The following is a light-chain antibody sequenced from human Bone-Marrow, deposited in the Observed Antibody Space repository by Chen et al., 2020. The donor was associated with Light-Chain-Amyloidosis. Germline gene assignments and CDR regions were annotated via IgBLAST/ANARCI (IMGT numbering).Light chain of an antibody. V-gene: IGLV3-25*03. CDR1: DLPTKY. CDR3: QSADSSGTYEVI. CDR2: RDT. Sequence: SYELTQPPSVSVSPGQTARLPCSGEDLPTKYAYWYQQKPGQAPVLVIHRDTERPSGISDRCSGSSSGTTATLTISGVQAEDEADYHCQSADSSGTYEVIFGGGTKLTVL. J-gene: IGLJ2*01.